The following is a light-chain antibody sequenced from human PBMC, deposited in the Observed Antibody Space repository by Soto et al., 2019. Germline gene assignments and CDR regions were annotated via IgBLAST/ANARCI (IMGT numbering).Light chain of an antibody. CDR1: QSVSSSY. CDR3: QQYGSSPTT. Sequence: EIVLTQSPGTLSLSPGERATLSCRASQSVSSSYLAWYQQKPGQAPRLLIYGASSRATGIPDRFSGSGSGTDFTLTIRRLEPEDFALYFCQQYGSSPTTFGQGTKVDI. CDR2: GAS. V-gene: IGKV3-20*01. J-gene: IGKJ1*01.